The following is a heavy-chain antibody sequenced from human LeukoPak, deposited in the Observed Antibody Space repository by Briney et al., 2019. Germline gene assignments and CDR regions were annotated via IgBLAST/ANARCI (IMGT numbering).Heavy chain of an antibody. CDR1: GFTFSSYW. V-gene: IGHV3-74*01. J-gene: IGHJ5*02. CDR3: ARHPGYYDSVKKWLDP. D-gene: IGHD3-22*01. Sequence: GGSLRLCCAASGFTFSSYWMHWVRQAPGEGLVWVSRINTDGSSTSYADSVKGRFTISRDNAKNTLYLQMNSLRAEDTAVYYCARHPGYYDSVKKWLDPWGQGTLVTVSS. CDR2: INTDGSST.